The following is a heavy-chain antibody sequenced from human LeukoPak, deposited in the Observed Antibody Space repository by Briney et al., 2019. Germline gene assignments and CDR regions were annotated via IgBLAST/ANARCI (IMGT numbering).Heavy chain of an antibody. CDR3: ARTNYDILTDRAFDI. J-gene: IGHJ3*02. Sequence: GGSLRLSCAASGFTFSDYYMSWIRQAPGKGLEWVSYISSSGSTIYYADSVKGRFTTSRDNAKNSLYLQMNSLRAEDTAVYYCARTNYDILTDRAFDIWGQGTMVTVSS. D-gene: IGHD3-9*01. CDR2: ISSSGSTI. CDR1: GFTFSDYY. V-gene: IGHV3-11*01.